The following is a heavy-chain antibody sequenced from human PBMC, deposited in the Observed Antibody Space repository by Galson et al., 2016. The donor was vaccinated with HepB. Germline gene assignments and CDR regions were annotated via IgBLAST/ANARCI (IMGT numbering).Heavy chain of an antibody. CDR2: ISADNGNP. D-gene: IGHD6-19*01. Sequence: SVKVSCKASGYTFTSYGISWVRQAPGQGPEWMGGISADNGNPNYAQNLQGRVTMTTDTSTRTAYMELRSLRSDDTAVYYCARRRDSSGSDAFDFWGQGTTVTVSS. J-gene: IGHJ6*02. V-gene: IGHV1-18*01. CDR3: ARRRDSSGSDAFDF. CDR1: GYTFTSYG.